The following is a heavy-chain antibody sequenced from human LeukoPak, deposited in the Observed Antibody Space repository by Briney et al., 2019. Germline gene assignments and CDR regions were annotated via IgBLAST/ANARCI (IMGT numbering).Heavy chain of an antibody. J-gene: IGHJ3*02. Sequence: GGSPRLSCAASGLTFSSYWMSWVRQPPGKGLEWVANIKQDGSEKYYVDSVKGRFTISRDNAKNSLYLQMNSLRAEDTAVYYCARDTYCSSTSCYSAFDIWGQGTMVTVSS. D-gene: IGHD2-2*02. CDR2: IKQDGSEK. V-gene: IGHV3-7*03. CDR1: GLTFSSYW. CDR3: ARDTYCSSTSCYSAFDI.